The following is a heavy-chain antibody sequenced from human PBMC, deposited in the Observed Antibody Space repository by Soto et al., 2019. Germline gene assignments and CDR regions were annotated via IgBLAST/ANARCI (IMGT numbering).Heavy chain of an antibody. D-gene: IGHD5-18*01. Sequence: PGGSLRLSCAASGFTFSSHSINWVRQAPGKGLEWVSYISGSGATKYYADSVKGRFTISRDNARNSLYLQMSSLSDEDTAVYYCARAIRGFSYVVDYWGQGTLVTVS. CDR3: ARAIRGFSYVVDY. CDR1: GFTFSSHS. V-gene: IGHV3-48*02. J-gene: IGHJ4*02. CDR2: ISGSGATK.